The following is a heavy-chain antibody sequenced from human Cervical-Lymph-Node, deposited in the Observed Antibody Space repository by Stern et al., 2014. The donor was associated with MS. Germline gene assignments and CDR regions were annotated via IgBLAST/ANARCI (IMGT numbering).Heavy chain of an antibody. CDR2: IYTSGST. CDR3: ARGGIYFDY. Sequence: QLQLQESGPGLVKPSQTLSLTCTVSGGSISSGSYYWSWIRQPAGKGLEWIGRIYTSGSTNYNPSLKRRVTLSVDTSKNQFSLKLSSVTAADTAVYYCARGGIYFDYWGQGTLVTVSS. J-gene: IGHJ4*02. CDR1: GGSISSGSYY. V-gene: IGHV4-61*02. D-gene: IGHD3-16*01.